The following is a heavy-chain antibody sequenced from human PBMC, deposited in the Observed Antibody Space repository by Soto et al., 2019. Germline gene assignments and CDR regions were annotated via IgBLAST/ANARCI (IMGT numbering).Heavy chain of an antibody. D-gene: IGHD3-3*01. V-gene: IGHV4-31*03. J-gene: IGHJ6*02. Sequence: SETLSLTCTVSGGSISSGGYYWSWIGQHPGKGLEWIGYIYYSGSTYYNPSLKSRVTISVDTSKNQFSLKLSSVTAADTAVYYCARGEGPPVFGVVPSPYYYYGMDVWGQGTTVTVSS. CDR1: GGSISSGGYY. CDR3: ARGEGPPVFGVVPSPYYYYGMDV. CDR2: IYYSGST.